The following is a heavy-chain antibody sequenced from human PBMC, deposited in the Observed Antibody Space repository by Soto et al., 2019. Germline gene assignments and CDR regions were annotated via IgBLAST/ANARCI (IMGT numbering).Heavy chain of an antibody. Sequence: QVQLVQSGAEVKKPGSSVKVSCKASGGTFSSYAISWVRQAPGQGLEWMGGIIPIFGTANYAQKFQGRVRITADESTSTAYMELSSLRSEDTAVYYCAGAVEMATIEGGFDYWGQGTLVTVSS. V-gene: IGHV1-69*12. CDR3: AGAVEMATIEGGFDY. CDR1: GGTFSSYA. CDR2: IIPIFGTA. D-gene: IGHD5-12*01. J-gene: IGHJ4*02.